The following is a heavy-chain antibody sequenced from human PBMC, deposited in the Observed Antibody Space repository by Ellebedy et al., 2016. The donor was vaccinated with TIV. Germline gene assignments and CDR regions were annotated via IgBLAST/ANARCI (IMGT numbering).Heavy chain of an antibody. CDR2: ISYDGSNK. CDR1: GFTFSSYS. V-gene: IGHV3-30*18. CDR3: VKDLCGHSYGPGDY. D-gene: IGHD5-18*01. J-gene: IGHJ4*02. Sequence: GGSLRLSXAASGFTFSSYSINWVRQAPGKGLEWVAVISYDGSNKYYADSVKGRFTISRDNSKNTLYLQMSSLRAEETAVYYCVKDLCGHSYGPGDYWGQGALVTVSS.